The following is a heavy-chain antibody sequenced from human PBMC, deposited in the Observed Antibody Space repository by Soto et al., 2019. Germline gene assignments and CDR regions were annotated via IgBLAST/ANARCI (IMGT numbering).Heavy chain of an antibody. J-gene: IGHJ4*02. V-gene: IGHV1-18*01. Sequence: EASVKVSCKASGYSFTNYGISWVRQAPGQGLEWMGWISAYNGNTKYAQKLQDRVTMTTDTPTSTAYMELRSLRSDDTAVYYCARTRWYYASSGYYSDSWGQGTLVTVSS. D-gene: IGHD3-22*01. CDR3: ARTRWYYASSGYYSDS. CDR2: ISAYNGNT. CDR1: GYSFTNYG.